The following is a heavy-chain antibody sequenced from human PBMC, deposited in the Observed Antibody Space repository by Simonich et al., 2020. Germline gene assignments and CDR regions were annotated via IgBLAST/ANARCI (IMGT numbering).Heavy chain of an antibody. CDR3: ATRNTMGSGSYYYYYYGMDV. D-gene: IGHD3-10*01. V-gene: IGHV1-24*01. Sequence: QVQLVQSGAEVKKPGASVKVSCKVSGYTLTELSMHWVRQAPGKGLEWRGGFDPKNGETIYAQKFQGRVTMTEDTSTDTAYMELSSLRSEDTAVYYCATRNTMGSGSYYYYYYGMDVWGQGTTVTVSS. CDR2: FDPKNGET. CDR1: GYTLTELS. J-gene: IGHJ6*02.